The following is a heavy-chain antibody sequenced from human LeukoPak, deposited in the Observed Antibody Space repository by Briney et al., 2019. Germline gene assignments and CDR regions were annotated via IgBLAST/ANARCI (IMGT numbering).Heavy chain of an antibody. CDR1: GFTFSSYS. J-gene: IGHJ3*02. D-gene: IGHD6-19*01. V-gene: IGHV3-21*01. CDR2: ISSSSSYI. Sequence: GGSLRLPCAASGFTFSSYSMNWVRQAPGKGLEWVSSISSSSSYIYYADSVKGRFTISRDNAKNSLYLQMNSLRAEDTAVYYCARDGGIAVAGTGAFDIWGQGTMVTVSS. CDR3: ARDGGIAVAGTGAFDI.